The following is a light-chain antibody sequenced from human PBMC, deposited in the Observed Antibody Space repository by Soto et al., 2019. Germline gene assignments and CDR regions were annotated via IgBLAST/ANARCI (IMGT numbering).Light chain of an antibody. Sequence: DIQMTQSPSSLSASFGDRVTISCQARHDISIYLTWYQQKPGEAPKVLIYDASTLETGVPSRFSGSGSGTYFTFTISSLQPEDIATDHCQQYENLPYTFGQGTKLEIK. CDR2: DAS. V-gene: IGKV1-33*01. CDR3: QQYENLPYT. J-gene: IGKJ2*01. CDR1: HDISIY.